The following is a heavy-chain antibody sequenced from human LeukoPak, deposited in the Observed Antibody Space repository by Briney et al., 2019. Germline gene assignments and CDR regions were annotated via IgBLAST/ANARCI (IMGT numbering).Heavy chain of an antibody. Sequence: ASVTVSCKVSGYTLTELSMHWVRQAPGKGLEWMGGFDPEDGETIYAQKFQGRVTMTEDTSTDTAYMELSSLRSEDTAVYYCATGAEYYYDSSGYHGHFQHWGQGTLVTVSS. D-gene: IGHD3-22*01. CDR2: FDPEDGET. CDR3: ATGAEYYYDSSGYHGHFQH. CDR1: GYTLTELS. J-gene: IGHJ1*01. V-gene: IGHV1-24*01.